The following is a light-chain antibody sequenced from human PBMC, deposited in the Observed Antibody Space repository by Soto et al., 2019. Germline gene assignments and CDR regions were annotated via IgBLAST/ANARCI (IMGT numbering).Light chain of an antibody. V-gene: IGLV2-23*02. CDR2: EVS. CDR3: CSYAGTKI. Sequence: QSALTQPASVSGSPGLSITISCTGTSSDIGTYNLVSWYQQHPGKAPKLMIYEVSQRPSGVSARFSGSKSANTAFLTISGLRAEDEADYYCCSYAGTKIFGGGTKLTVL. CDR1: SSDIGTYNL. J-gene: IGLJ2*01.